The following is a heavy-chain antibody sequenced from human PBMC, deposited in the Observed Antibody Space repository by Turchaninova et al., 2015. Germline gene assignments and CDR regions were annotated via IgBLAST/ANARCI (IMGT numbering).Heavy chain of an antibody. CDR3: AKDLDTNSWPSDYYMDV. J-gene: IGHJ6*03. CDR1: GFTFSTDA. Sequence: EVQLLESGGGLVQPGGSLRLSCAASGFTFSTDAMSWVRQAPGKGLGCVSLISTTGSNTHYADSVKGRFTISRDNSRNTLYLQMNSLRAEDTAVYYCAKDLDTNSWPSDYYMDVWGKGTTVIVSS. D-gene: IGHD2-15*01. CDR2: ISTTGSNT. V-gene: IGHV3-23*01.